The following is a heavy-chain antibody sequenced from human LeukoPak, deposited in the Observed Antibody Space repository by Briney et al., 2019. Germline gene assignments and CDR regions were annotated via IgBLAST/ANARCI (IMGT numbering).Heavy chain of an antibody. Sequence: SVKVSCKASGGTFSSYGISWVRQAPGQGLEWMGGIIPIFDTSNYAQKFQGRVTITANESTNTAYMELSGLRSEETVVYYCARVEGGRGYNSNGSSASSSSYGMDVWGKGTTVTVYS. D-gene: IGHD5-18*01. CDR2: IIPIFDTS. CDR1: GGTFSSYG. J-gene: IGHJ6*04. V-gene: IGHV1-69*13. CDR3: ARVEGGRGYNSNGSSASSSSYGMDV.